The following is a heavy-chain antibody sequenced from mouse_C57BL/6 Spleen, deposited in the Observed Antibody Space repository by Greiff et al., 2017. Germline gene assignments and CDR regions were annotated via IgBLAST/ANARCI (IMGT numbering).Heavy chain of an antibody. V-gene: IGHV5-4*01. D-gene: IGHD3-2*02. CDR2: ISDGGSYT. CDR3: ARDQATATSWYFDV. J-gene: IGHJ1*03. CDR1: GFTFSSSA. Sequence: EVQGVESGGGLVKPGGSLKLSCAASGFTFSSSAMSWVRQTPEKRLEWVATISDGGSYTSYHANVKGRFTFSRGNVKDNLCLQMSHLQSEAAAMYYCARDQATATSWYFDVCGTATTVTVAS.